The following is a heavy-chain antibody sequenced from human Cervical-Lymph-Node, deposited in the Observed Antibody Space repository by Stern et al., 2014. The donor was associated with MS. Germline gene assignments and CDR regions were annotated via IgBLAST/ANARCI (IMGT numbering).Heavy chain of an antibody. D-gene: IGHD7-27*01. V-gene: IGHV4-61*02. CDR1: GGSITSGSYY. J-gene: IGHJ5*02. Sequence: QVQLVQSGPGLLKPSQTLSLTCTVSGGSITSGSYYWSWLRQSAGKGLEWIGRIYPSGSTNYNPSLERRVPLSVDTSKHPFSLKLTSLTAADTSVYYCARDGPGASWFDPWGQGTLVTVSS. CDR2: IYPSGST. CDR3: ARDGPGASWFDP.